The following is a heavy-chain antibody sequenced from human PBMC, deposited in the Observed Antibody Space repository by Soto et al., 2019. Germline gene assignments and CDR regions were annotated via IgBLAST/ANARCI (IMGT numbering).Heavy chain of an antibody. CDR2: ISAYNGDT. CDR3: ARDQEYSTSGLYWFDL. D-gene: IGHD6-6*01. Sequence: VQLVQSGPEVKKPGASVKVSCKASGYTFTSFGITWVRQAPGQDLEWMGWISAYNGDTNYSPRLQGRVTMTTDTPTSTVYMELKSLKSDDTAVYYCARDQEYSTSGLYWFDLWGQGTLVTVSS. CDR1: GYTFTSFG. V-gene: IGHV1-18*04. J-gene: IGHJ5*02.